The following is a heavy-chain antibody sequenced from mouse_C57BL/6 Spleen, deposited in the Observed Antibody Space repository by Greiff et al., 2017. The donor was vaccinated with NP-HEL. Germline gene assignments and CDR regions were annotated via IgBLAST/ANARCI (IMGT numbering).Heavy chain of an antibody. CDR1: GFTFSSYT. J-gene: IGHJ3*01. Sequence: EVHLVESGGGLVKPGGSLKLSCAASGFTFSSYTMSWVRQTPEKRLEWVATISGGGGNTYYPDSVKGRFTISRDNAKNTLYLQMSSLRSEDTALYYCASPGYYGSLFAYWGQGTLVTVSA. D-gene: IGHD1-1*01. V-gene: IGHV5-9*01. CDR3: ASPGYYGSLFAY. CDR2: ISGGGGNT.